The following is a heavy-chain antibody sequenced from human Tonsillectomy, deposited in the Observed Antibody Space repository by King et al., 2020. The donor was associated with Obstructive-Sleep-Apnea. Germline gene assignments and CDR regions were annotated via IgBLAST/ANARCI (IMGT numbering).Heavy chain of an antibody. CDR3: ARDGGYSYGLFDY. V-gene: IGHV1-2*04. CDR1: GYTFTGYY. J-gene: IGHJ4*02. CDR2: INPNSGGT. Sequence: QLVQSGAEVKKPGASVKVSCKASGYTFTGYYMHWVRQAPGQGLEWMGWINPNSGGTNYAQKFQGWITMTRDTSISTAYMELSRLRSDDTAVYYCARDGGYSYGLFDYWGQGTLVTVSS. D-gene: IGHD5-18*01.